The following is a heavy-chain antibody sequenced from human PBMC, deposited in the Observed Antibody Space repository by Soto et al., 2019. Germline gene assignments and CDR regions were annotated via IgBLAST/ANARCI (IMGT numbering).Heavy chain of an antibody. CDR2: IYYSGST. V-gene: IGHV4-30-4*01. D-gene: IGHD3-22*01. Sequence: SETLSLTCTVSGGSISSGDYYWSWIRQPPGKGLEWIGYIYYSGSTYYNPSLKSRVTISVDTSKNQFSLKLSSVTAADTAVYYCASYYYDSSGYGLNWFDPWGQGTLVTVYS. CDR1: GGSISSGDYY. J-gene: IGHJ5*02. CDR3: ASYYYDSSGYGLNWFDP.